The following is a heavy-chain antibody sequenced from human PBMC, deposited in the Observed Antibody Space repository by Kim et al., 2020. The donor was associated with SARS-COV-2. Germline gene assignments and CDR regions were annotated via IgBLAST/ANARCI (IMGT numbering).Heavy chain of an antibody. J-gene: IGHJ4*02. CDR1: GGSISSGGYY. D-gene: IGHD2-21*02. Sequence: SETLSLTCTVSGGSISSGGYYWSWIRQHPGKGLEWIGYIYYSGRPNSNPSPKSRVPIPGDTFKTQSALKLSSVTAADTAVYYCARDIVVGAYCGGDCFTDHREWGQGTLVTVSS. V-gene: IGHV4-31*03. CDR3: ARDIVVGAYCGGDCFTDHRE. CDR2: IYYSGRP.